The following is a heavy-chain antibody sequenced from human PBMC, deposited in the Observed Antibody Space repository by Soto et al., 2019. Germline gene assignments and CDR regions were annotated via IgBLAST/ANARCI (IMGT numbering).Heavy chain of an antibody. D-gene: IGHD5-12*01. J-gene: IGHJ4*02. V-gene: IGHV1-8*01. CDR3: ARGRIFGYSGYETLGGLVY. Sequence: ASVKVSCKASGYTFTSSDINWVRQATGQGLEWMGWMNPNRGNTGYAQKFQGRINMTRSTSTSTAYMELNSLRSEDTAVYFCARGRIFGYSGYETLGGLVYWGQGTPVTVSS. CDR2: MNPNRGNT. CDR1: GYTFTSSD.